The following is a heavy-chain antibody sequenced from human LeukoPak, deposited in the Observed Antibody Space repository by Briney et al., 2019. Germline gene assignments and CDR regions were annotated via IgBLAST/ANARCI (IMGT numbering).Heavy chain of an antibody. D-gene: IGHD3-9*01. V-gene: IGHV1-18*04. CDR3: ARDGTLLRYFDWLFPPHFDY. CDR2: ISAYNGNT. Sequence: ASVKVSCKASGYTFTSYGISWVRQAPGQGLEWMGWISAYNGNTNYAQKLQGRVTVTTDTSTSTAYMELRSLRSDDTAVYYCARDGTLLRYFDWLFPPHFDYWGQGTLVTVSS. J-gene: IGHJ4*02. CDR1: GYTFTSYG.